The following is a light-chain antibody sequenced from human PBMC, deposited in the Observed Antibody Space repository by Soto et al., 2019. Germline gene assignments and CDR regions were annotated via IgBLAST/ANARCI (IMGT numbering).Light chain of an antibody. CDR2: VTS. V-gene: IGKV3-11*01. Sequence: EIVLTQSPATLSSVPGERVTLSCRASQTLSNRLAWYQHKPGQAPRLLIYVTSNRATGIPARFSGSGSGTDYTLTISSLEPEDSAVYYCHQRQSWPRTFDQGTKVELK. J-gene: IGKJ1*01. CDR3: HQRQSWPRT. CDR1: QTLSNR.